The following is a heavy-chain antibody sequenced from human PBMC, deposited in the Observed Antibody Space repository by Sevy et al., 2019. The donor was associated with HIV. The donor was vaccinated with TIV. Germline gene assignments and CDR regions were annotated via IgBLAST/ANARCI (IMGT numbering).Heavy chain of an antibody. Sequence: ASVKVSCKASGDTFSTYGLSWVRQAPGQGLEWMGGIIPIFGTPNYAQKFQGRVTITGDDSASTAYMELSSLRSEDTALYYCAREGGVATTGDHDAFDIWGHGTLVTVSS. CDR3: AREGGVATTGDHDAFDI. CDR1: GDTFSTYG. J-gene: IGHJ3*02. CDR2: IIPIFGTP. D-gene: IGHD7-27*01. V-gene: IGHV1-69*13.